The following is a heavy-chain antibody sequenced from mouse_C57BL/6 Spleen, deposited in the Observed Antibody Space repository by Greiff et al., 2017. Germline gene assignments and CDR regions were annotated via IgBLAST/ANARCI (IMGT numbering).Heavy chain of an antibody. V-gene: IGHV1-42*01. CDR3: ARREYGPYAMDY. Sequence: EVKLQQSGPELVKPGASVKISCKASGYSFTGYYMNWVKQSPEKSLEWIGELNPSTGGTTYNQKFKAKATLTVDKSSSTAYMQLKSLTSEDSAVYYCARREYGPYAMDYWGQGTSVTVSS. CDR1: GYSFTGYY. J-gene: IGHJ4*01. D-gene: IGHD1-1*02. CDR2: LNPSTGGT.